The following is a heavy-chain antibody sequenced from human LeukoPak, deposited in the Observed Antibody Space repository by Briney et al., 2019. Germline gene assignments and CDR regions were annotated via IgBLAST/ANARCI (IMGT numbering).Heavy chain of an antibody. CDR2: LNPNRGNT. Sequence: ASVKVSCKASGHTFPSYDINWVRQATGQGLEWMGWLNPNRGNTGYAQKFEGRVTMTRNTSISTAYMELSSLRSEDTAVYYCARGVPNYYDSSGYYYFFDYWGQGTLVTVSS. V-gene: IGHV1-8*01. D-gene: IGHD3-22*01. J-gene: IGHJ4*02. CDR1: GHTFPSYD. CDR3: ARGVPNYYDSSGYYYFFDY.